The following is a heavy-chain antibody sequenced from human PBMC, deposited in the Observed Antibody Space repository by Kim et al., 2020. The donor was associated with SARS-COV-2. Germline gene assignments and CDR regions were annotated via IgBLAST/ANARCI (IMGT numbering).Heavy chain of an antibody. J-gene: IGHJ4*02. CDR3: ARDACITMFGVVIAAGDYFDS. Sequence: ASVKVSCKASGYTFTSYGISWVRQAPGQGLEWMGWISAYNGNTNYAQKVQGRGTMTADTSTSTAYMELRSLRPDDTAVYYCARDACITMFGVVIAAGDYFDSWGQGTLVTVSS. CDR2: ISAYNGNT. D-gene: IGHD3-3*01. V-gene: IGHV1-18*01. CDR1: GYTFTSYG.